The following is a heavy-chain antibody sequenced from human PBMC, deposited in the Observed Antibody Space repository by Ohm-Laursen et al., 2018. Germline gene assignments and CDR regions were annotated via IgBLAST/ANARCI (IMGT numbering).Heavy chain of an antibody. D-gene: IGHD3-9*01. V-gene: IGHV3-23*01. Sequence: GSLRLSCAAPGFTFSSYGMHWVRQAPGKGLEWVSGISGRDGSTYDADSVKGRFTVSRGHSSNTVYLQMSSLRAEDTAVYYCAKGRVRYPNFFEVWGQGTLVTVSS. J-gene: IGHJ4*02. CDR1: GFTFSSYG. CDR2: ISGRDGST. CDR3: AKGRVRYPNFFEV.